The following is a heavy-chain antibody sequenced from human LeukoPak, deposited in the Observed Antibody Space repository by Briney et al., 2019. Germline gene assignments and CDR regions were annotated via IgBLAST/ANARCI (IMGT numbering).Heavy chain of an antibody. CDR1: GYTLTELS. CDR3: ATAEPTPYPTWLSRAEYFQH. J-gene: IGHJ1*01. V-gene: IGHV1-24*01. CDR2: FDPEDVET. Sequence: GASVKVSCKVSGYTLTELSMHWVRQAPGKGLGWMGGFDPEDVETIYAQKFQGRVTMTEETSTDTAYMELSSLRSEDTAVYYCATAEPTPYPTWLSRAEYFQHWGQGTLVTVSS. D-gene: IGHD3-22*01.